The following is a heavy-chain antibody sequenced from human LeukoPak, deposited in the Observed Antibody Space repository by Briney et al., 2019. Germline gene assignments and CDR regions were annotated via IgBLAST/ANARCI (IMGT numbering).Heavy chain of an antibody. CDR2: IYYSGST. CDR1: GGSISSYY. V-gene: IGHV4-59*01. D-gene: IGHD5-18*01. Sequence: SETLSLTCTVSGGSISSYYWSWIRQPPGKGLEWIGYIYYSGSTNYNPSLKSRVTISVDTSKNQFSLKLSSVTAADTAVYYCARDRRYSYGSAGYGYWGQGTLVTVSS. CDR3: ARDRRYSYGSAGYGY. J-gene: IGHJ4*02.